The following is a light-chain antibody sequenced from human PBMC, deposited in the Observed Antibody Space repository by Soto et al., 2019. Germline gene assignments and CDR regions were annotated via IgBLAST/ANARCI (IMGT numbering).Light chain of an antibody. CDR2: AAS. Sequence: DIQMTQSPSSLSGSVGDRVTITCRASQGISNFLAWHQQKPGKVPKLLIYAASTLQSGVPSRFSGSGSGTDFTLTITSLQPEDVATYYCQKYNSAPWTFGQGTKVEIK. J-gene: IGKJ1*01. CDR3: QKYNSAPWT. V-gene: IGKV1-27*01. CDR1: QGISNF.